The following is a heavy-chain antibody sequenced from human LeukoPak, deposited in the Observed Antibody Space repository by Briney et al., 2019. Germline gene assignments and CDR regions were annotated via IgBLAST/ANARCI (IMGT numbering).Heavy chain of an antibody. D-gene: IGHD3-22*01. CDR1: GFTFSPFG. Sequence: GRSLRLSCAASGFTFSPFGIHWVRQAPGMGLEWVAAISPDGNSDYYTDSVKGRFTVSRDNSKNMIYLQMNSLRGEDSAVYYCAKINNYDDYWGQGTLVTVSS. CDR2: ISPDGNSD. J-gene: IGHJ4*02. CDR3: AKINNYDDY. V-gene: IGHV3-30*18.